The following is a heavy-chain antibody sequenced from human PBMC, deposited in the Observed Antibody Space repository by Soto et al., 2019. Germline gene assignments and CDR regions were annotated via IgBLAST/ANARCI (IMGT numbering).Heavy chain of an antibody. CDR3: LKGRKGGAAILRFAGVDA. CDR1: GFTFNTYA. V-gene: IGHV3-64D*06. CDR2: MSGNGDTT. J-gene: IGHJ6*02. Sequence: PGGSLRLSCSASGFTFNTYAMHWVRQAPGKGLEYTSAMSGNGDTTYYADSVKGRFTISRDNSKNTLYLQMSSLGVEDMAVYYFLKGRKGGAAILRFAGVDAWGQGTTVT. D-gene: IGHD3-9*01.